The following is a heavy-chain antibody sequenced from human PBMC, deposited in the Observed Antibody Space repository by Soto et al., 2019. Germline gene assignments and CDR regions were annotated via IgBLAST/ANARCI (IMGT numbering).Heavy chain of an antibody. CDR2: INTDGSVT. Sequence: PGGSLRLSCAGSVFTFSNFWMHWVRQSPGKWLVWVARINTDGSVTSHADSVKGRFTIPRDNAKSTLYLQMNSLREEDSAMYYCARQKGLGATHYWGRGPLGNVSP. J-gene: IGHJ4*02. V-gene: IGHV3-74*01. CDR3: ARQKGLGATHY. D-gene: IGHD1-26*01. CDR1: VFTFSNFW.